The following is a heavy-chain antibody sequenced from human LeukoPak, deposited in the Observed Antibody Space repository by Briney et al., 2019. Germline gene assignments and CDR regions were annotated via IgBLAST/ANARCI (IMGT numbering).Heavy chain of an antibody. CDR1: GGSISSSNW. CDR2: IYHSGST. Sequence: PSGTLSLTCAVSGGSISSSNWWSWVRQPPGKGLEWIGEIYHSGSTNYNPSLKSRVTISVDKSKNQFSLKLSSVTAADTAVYYCARVIGHYYDSSGPYYFDYWGQGTLVTVSS. V-gene: IGHV4-4*02. J-gene: IGHJ4*02. CDR3: ARVIGHYYDSSGPYYFDY. D-gene: IGHD3-22*01.